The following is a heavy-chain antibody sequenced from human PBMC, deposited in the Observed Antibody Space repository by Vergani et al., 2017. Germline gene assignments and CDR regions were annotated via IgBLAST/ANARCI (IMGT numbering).Heavy chain of an antibody. CDR3: AKNSAVIRYYYGMDV. CDR1: GFTFSRYA. CDR2: ISGSGGST. V-gene: IGHV3-23*04. J-gene: IGHJ6*02. Sequence: EVQLVESGGGLVQPGGSLRLSCAASGFTFSRYAMSWVRQAPGKGLGWVSAISGSGGSTYYAASVKGRVTISRDNSKNTLYLQMNSLRAEDTAVYYCAKNSAVIRYYYGMDVWGQGTTVTVSS. D-gene: IGHD4-23*01.